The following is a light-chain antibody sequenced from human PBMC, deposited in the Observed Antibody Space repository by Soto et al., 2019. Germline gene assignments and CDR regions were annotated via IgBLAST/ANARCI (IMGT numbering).Light chain of an antibody. V-gene: IGKV3-20*01. CDR3: QQHGSSPIT. J-gene: IGKJ5*01. Sequence: EIVLTQSPGTLSFFPGERATLSCRASRSVTNNYLAWHQQKPGQPPRLLIYGASSRATGIPDRFSGSGSGTDFTLTISRLEPEDFAVYYCQQHGSSPITFGQGTRREIK. CDR2: GAS. CDR1: RSVTNNY.